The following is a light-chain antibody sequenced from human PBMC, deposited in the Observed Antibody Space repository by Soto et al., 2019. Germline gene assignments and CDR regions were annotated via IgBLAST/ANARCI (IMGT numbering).Light chain of an antibody. CDR2: EVS. J-gene: IGLJ1*01. V-gene: IGLV2-14*01. CDR1: SSDVGAYNY. CDR3: SSNRTTASIV. Sequence: QSVLAQPASVSGSPGQTITISCTGTSSDVGAYNYVSWYQQHPGKAPKLMIYEVSNRPSGVSDRFSGSKSGNTASLTISGLQAADEADYYCSSNRTTASIVFGTGTKVTVL.